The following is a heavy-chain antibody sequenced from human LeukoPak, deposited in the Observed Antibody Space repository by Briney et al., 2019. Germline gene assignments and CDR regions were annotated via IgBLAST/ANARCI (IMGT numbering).Heavy chain of an antibody. CDR3: AQGHSHTAMYF. V-gene: IGHV3-30*02. CDR2: IRFDGTIQ. D-gene: IGHD5-18*01. Sequence: GGSLRLSCAASGFVFSDYGMVWVRQAPGKGLEWMAFIRFDGTIQYYADSVRDRFTISRDNSKNTLYLQMNSLRVEDTAVYYCAQGHSHTAMYFWGQGTLVTVSS. J-gene: IGHJ4*02. CDR1: GFVFSDYG.